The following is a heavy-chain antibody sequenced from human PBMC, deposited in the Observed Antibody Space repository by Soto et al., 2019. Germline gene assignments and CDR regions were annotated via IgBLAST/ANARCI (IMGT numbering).Heavy chain of an antibody. CDR2: ISAYSGNT. Sequence: GASVKVPSKASGYSFTSYALSSLRHSPGQGLEWMGWISAYSGNTNYAQKFQGRVTMTTDTSTSTAYMELSSLRSEDTAVFYCARSIVVVSALEYWGQGTLVTGTS. J-gene: IGHJ4*02. CDR1: GYSFTSYA. V-gene: IGHV1-18*01. CDR3: ARSIVVVSALEY. D-gene: IGHD2-21*01.